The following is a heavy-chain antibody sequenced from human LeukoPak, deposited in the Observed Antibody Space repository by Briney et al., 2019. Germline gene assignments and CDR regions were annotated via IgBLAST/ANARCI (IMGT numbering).Heavy chain of an antibody. CDR3: ARRPRASLEGMDV. V-gene: IGHV3-30*01. CDR2: ISYDGSNK. CDR1: GFTFSSYA. Sequence: PGRSLRLSCAASGFTFSSYAMHWVRQAPGKGLEWVAVISYDGSNKYYADSVKGRFTISRDNSKNTLYLQMNSLRAEDTAVYYCARRPRASLEGMDVWGQGTTVTVSS. J-gene: IGHJ6*02. D-gene: IGHD2-2*01.